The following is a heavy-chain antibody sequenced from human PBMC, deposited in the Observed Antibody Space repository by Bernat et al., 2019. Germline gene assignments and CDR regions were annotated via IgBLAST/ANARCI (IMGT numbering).Heavy chain of an antibody. J-gene: IGHJ4*02. CDR1: GFTFSSYA. V-gene: IGHV3-23*01. CDR2: ICGSGGST. Sequence: EVQLLESGGGLVQPGGSLRLSCAASGFTFSSYAMSWVRQAPGKGLEWVSAICGSGGSTYYADSVKGRFTISRDNSKNTLYLQMNSLRAEDTAVYYCAKVTAPGIAAAGTPYYFDYWGQGTLVTVSS. D-gene: IGHD6-13*01. CDR3: AKVTAPGIAAAGTPYYFDY.